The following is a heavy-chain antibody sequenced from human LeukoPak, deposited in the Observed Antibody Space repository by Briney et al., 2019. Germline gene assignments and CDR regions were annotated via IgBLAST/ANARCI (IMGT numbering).Heavy chain of an antibody. J-gene: IGHJ4*02. D-gene: IGHD5-18*01. CDR3: ARDVDTTMVTIDY. CDR1: GFSLSRDW. Sequence: RGALRLSRADPGFSLSRDWMSWVPQAPREGLGWVSSISISSTYIYYTDSVKGRFTISRDNAKSSLYLQMNSLRAEDTAVYYCARDVDTTMVTIDYWGQGTLVTVSS. V-gene: IGHV3-21*03. CDR2: ISISSTYI.